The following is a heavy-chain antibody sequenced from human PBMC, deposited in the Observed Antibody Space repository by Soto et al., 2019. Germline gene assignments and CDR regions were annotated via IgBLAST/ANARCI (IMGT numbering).Heavy chain of an antibody. J-gene: IGHJ4*02. CDR1: GFTFSRYV. V-gene: IGHV3-23*01. CDR3: ARVPDLDYCSRTSCLYYFDY. CDR2: INSNGGST. D-gene: IGHD2-2*01. Sequence: EVQLLESGGGLVQPGGSLRLSCVASGFTFSRYVMTWVRQAPGKGLEWVSTINSNGGSTYYTDSVKGRFTISRDNSKNSMYLQMNALRAEDTAVYFCARVPDLDYCSRTSCLYYFDYWGQGALVTVSS.